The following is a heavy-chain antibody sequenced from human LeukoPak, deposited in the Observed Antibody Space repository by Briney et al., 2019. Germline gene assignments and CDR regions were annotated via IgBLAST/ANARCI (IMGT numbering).Heavy chain of an antibody. J-gene: IGHJ4*02. Sequence: PSETLSLTCTVSGGSISSSSYYWGWIRQPPGKGLEWIGSIYYSGSTYYNPSLKSRVTISVDTSKNQFSLKLSSVTAADTAVYYCAAFEMGGYFDYWGQGTLVTVSS. D-gene: IGHD5-24*01. V-gene: IGHV4-39*07. CDR1: GGSISSSSYY. CDR3: AAFEMGGYFDY. CDR2: IYYSGST.